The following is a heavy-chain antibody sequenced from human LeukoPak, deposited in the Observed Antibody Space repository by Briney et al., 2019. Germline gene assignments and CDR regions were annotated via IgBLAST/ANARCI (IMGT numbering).Heavy chain of an antibody. CDR3: ARATTYYYGTDV. CDR2: IYYSGST. D-gene: IGHD1-1*01. Sequence: PSETLSLTCTVSGGSITNYYWSWIRQPPGKGLEWIGYIYYSGSTNNNPSLKSRVTMSLDTSKNQFSLELTSVTAADTAVYYCARATTYYYGTDVWGQGTTVTVSS. CDR1: GGSITNYY. V-gene: IGHV4-59*01. J-gene: IGHJ6*02.